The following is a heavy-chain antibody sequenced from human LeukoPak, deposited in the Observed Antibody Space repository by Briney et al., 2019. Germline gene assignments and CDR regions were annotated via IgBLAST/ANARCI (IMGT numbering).Heavy chain of an antibody. CDR3: ARHASRIAVAGIGY. D-gene: IGHD6-19*01. V-gene: IGHV4-39*01. CDR2: INHSGST. Sequence: SETLSLTCTVSGGSISSSGYYWGWIRQPPGKGLEWIGEINHSGSTNYNPSLKSRVTISVDASKNQFSLKLSSVTAADTAVYYCARHASRIAVAGIGYWGQGTLVTVSS. CDR1: GGSISSSGYY. J-gene: IGHJ4*02.